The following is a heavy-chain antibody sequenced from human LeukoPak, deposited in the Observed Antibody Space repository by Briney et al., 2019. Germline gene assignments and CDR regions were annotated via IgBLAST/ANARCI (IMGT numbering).Heavy chain of an antibody. CDR3: ARDGPTTQYSSGGSCYGYYFDY. CDR2: IWYDGSNK. CDR1: GFTFSSYG. D-gene: IGHD2-15*01. J-gene: IGHJ4*02. V-gene: IGHV3-33*01. Sequence: GGSLRLSCAASGFTFSSYGMHWVRQAPGKGLEWVAVIWYDGSNKYYADSVKGRFTISRDNSKNTLYLQMNSLRAEDTAVYYCARDGPTTQYSSGGSCYGYYFDYWGQGTLVTVSS.